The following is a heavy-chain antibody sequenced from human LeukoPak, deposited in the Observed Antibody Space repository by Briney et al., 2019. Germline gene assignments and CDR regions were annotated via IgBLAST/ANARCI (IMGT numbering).Heavy chain of an antibody. Sequence: SETLSLTCTVSGGSISSGDYYWSWIRQPPGKGLEWIGYIYHSGSTYYNPSLKSRVTISVDRSKNQFSLKLSSVTAADTAVYYCARVDSGGYYYSLDYWGQGTLVTVSS. CDR2: IYHSGST. J-gene: IGHJ4*02. CDR1: GGSISSGDYY. V-gene: IGHV4-30-4*08. CDR3: ARVDSGGYYYSLDY. D-gene: IGHD3-22*01.